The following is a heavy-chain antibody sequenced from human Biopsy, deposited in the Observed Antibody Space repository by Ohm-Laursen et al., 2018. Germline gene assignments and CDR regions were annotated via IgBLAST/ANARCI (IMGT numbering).Heavy chain of an antibody. CDR2: ISASGNHI. J-gene: IGHJ4*02. CDR1: GFTFSGFS. Sequence: SLRLSCSASGFTFSGFSMNWVRQAPGKGLEWVSSISASGNHIYYKDSVKGRFTVSRDNGKNSVYLQMNSLRVEDTAVYYCARDGEAKYCKHGVCPSDFWGQGTLVTVSS. V-gene: IGHV3-21*01. D-gene: IGHD2-8*01. CDR3: ARDGEAKYCKHGVCPSDF.